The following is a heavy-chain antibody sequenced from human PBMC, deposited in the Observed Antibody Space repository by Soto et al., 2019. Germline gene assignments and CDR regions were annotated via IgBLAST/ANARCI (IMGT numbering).Heavy chain of an antibody. CDR2: ISGSGGST. CDR1: GFTFSSYA. CDR3: TRGPERDSGRYYSTYYMDV. D-gene: IGHD1-26*01. J-gene: IGHJ6*03. Sequence: GGSLRLSCAASGFTFSSYATSWFRQAPGKGLEWVSAISGSGGSTYYADSVKGRFTISRDNSKNTLYLQMNSLRAEDTAVYYCTRGPERDSGRYYSTYYMDVWGKGTTVTVSS. V-gene: IGHV3-23*01.